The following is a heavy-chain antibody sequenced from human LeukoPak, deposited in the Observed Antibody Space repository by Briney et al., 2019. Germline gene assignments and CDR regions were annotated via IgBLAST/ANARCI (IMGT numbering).Heavy chain of an antibody. D-gene: IGHD2-15*01. CDR1: GGSFSGYY. Sequence: SETLSLTCAVYGGSFSGYYWSWVRQPPGKGLEWLGEINHSGSTNYNPSLKSRVTISVDPSKNQFSLKLSSVTAADTAVYYCARGPDCSGGSCYPYWFDPWGQGTLVTVSS. V-gene: IGHV4-34*01. CDR2: INHSGST. J-gene: IGHJ5*02. CDR3: ARGPDCSGGSCYPYWFDP.